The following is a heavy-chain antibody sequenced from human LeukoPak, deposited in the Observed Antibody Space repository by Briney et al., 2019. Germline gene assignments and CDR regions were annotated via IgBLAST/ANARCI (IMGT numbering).Heavy chain of an antibody. J-gene: IGHJ4*02. Sequence: SETLSLTCAVYGGSFSGYYWSWIRQPPGKGLEWIGEINHSRSTNYNPSLKSRVTISVDTSKNQFSLKLSSVTAADTAVYYCARGRGIAVAVNYWGQGTLVTVSS. CDR1: GGSFSGYY. D-gene: IGHD6-19*01. CDR3: ARGRGIAVAVNY. V-gene: IGHV4-34*01. CDR2: INHSRST.